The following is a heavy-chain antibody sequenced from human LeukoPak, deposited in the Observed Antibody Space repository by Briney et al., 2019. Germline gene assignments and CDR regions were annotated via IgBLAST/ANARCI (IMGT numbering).Heavy chain of an antibody. Sequence: PGGSLRLSCAASGLTFSSYDMNWVRQAPGKGLEWVSSISGSGGSTYYADSVKGRFTISRDNSKNTLYLQMNSLRAEDTAVYYCAKDYPFIDSGGSCYSACHFDYWSQGTLVTVSS. CDR2: ISGSGGST. J-gene: IGHJ4*02. CDR1: GLTFSSYD. V-gene: IGHV3-23*01. D-gene: IGHD2-15*01. CDR3: AKDYPFIDSGGSCYSACHFDY.